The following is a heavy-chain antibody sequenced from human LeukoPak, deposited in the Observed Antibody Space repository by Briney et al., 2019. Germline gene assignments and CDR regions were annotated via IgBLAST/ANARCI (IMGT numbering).Heavy chain of an antibody. CDR2: IRSKANSYAT. V-gene: IGHV3-73*01. CDR1: GFTFSGSA. J-gene: IGHJ4*02. Sequence: GGSLRLSCAASGFTFSGSAMHWVRQASGKGLEWVGRIRSKANSYATAYAASVKGRFTTSRDDSKNTAYLQMNSLKTEDTAVYYCITRPEDAAAGLDFWGQRTLVTVSS. D-gene: IGHD6-13*01. CDR3: ITRPEDAAAGLDF.